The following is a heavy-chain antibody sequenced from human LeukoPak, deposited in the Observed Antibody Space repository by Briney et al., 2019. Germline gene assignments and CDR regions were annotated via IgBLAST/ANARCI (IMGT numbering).Heavy chain of an antibody. Sequence: PGGSLRLSCAASGFTFSNYWMHWVRQTPGKGLVWVSRINTDESSTNYADSVKGRFTFSRDNAKNTLYLQMSSLRAEDTAVYYCASLGDSFDYWGQGTLVTVSS. V-gene: IGHV3-74*01. CDR2: INTDESST. CDR1: GFTFSNYW. CDR3: ASLGDSFDY. J-gene: IGHJ4*02.